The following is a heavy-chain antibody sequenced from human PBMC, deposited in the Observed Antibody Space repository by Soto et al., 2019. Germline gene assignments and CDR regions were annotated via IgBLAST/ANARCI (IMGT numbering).Heavy chain of an antibody. Sequence: QITLKESGPTLVKPTQTLTLTCTISGFSLSTGGVGVGWIRQPPGKALEWLALIYWDYDKRYSPSLKSRLTITKDTSKNQMVLTMSIMDPVDTATYYCVHSRCGGDCLQSYSSHYYYGMDVWGQGTTVTVSS. CDR3: VHSRCGGDCLQSYSSHYYYGMDV. CDR1: GFSLSTGGVG. J-gene: IGHJ6*02. CDR2: IYWDYDK. V-gene: IGHV2-5*02. D-gene: IGHD2-21*02.